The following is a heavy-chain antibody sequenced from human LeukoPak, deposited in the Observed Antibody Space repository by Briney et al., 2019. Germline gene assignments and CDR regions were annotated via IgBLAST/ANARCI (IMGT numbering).Heavy chain of an antibody. CDR3: TSPWGFGETG. V-gene: IGHV1-69*05. CDR2: IIPIFGTA. Sequence: ASVKVSCKASGGTFSSYAISWVRQAPGQGLEWMGGIIPIFGTANYAQKFQGRVTITMDESTSTAYMELSSLRSEDTAVYYCTSPWGFGETGWGQGTLVTVSS. D-gene: IGHD3-10*01. CDR1: GGTFSSYA. J-gene: IGHJ4*02.